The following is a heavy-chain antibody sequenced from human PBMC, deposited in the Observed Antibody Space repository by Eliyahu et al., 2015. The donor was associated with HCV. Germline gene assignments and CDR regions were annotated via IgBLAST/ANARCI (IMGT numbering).Heavy chain of an antibody. CDR1: GFTFSSYE. Sequence: EVQLVEPGGGLVQPGGSLXLSCAASGFTFSSYEMNWVRQAPGKGLGWVSYISSSGSTIYYADSVKGRFTISRDNAKNSLYLQMNSLRAEDTAVYYWAREFVRMVRGGFDPWGQGTLVTVSS. CDR3: AREFVRMVRGGFDP. CDR2: ISSSGSTI. V-gene: IGHV3-48*03. D-gene: IGHD3-10*01. J-gene: IGHJ5*02.